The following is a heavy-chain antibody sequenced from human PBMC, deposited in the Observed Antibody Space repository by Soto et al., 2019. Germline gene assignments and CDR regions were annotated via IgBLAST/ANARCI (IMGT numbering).Heavy chain of an antibody. Sequence: GGSLRLSCAASGFTFRDYYMSWIRKAPGKGLEWVSYISSTGSYAKYADSVKGRFTISRDNAKNSLYLQMNSLRAEDTAVYYCARDSSITPRPLDYWGQGTPVTVSS. CDR2: ISSTGSYA. D-gene: IGHD6-6*01. CDR1: GFTFRDYY. CDR3: ARDSSITPRPLDY. V-gene: IGHV3-11*06. J-gene: IGHJ4*02.